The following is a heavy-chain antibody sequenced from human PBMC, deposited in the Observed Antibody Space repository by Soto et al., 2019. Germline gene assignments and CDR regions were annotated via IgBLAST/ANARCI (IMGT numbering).Heavy chain of an antibody. CDR3: ARGDGVVVPFDY. CDR2: ISSSGTSI. D-gene: IGHD2-2*01. CDR1: GFTFSDYY. V-gene: IGHV3-11*01. Sequence: QEQLVDSGGGLVKHGGSLRLSCAASGFTFSDYYMSWIRQAPGKGLEWISYISSSGTSIGYADSVKGRFTISRDNAKNLLYLQMISLRADDTAVYYCARGDGVVVPFDYWGQGTLVTVSS. J-gene: IGHJ4*02.